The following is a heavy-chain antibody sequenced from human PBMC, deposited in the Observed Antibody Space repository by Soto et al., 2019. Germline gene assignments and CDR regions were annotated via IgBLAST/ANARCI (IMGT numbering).Heavy chain of an antibody. J-gene: IGHJ4*02. D-gene: IGHD3-22*01. Sequence: GASVKVSCKASGGTFSRYAISWVRQAPGQGLEWMGGIIPMFGKANYAQKFQGRVTITADESTSTGYMELRSLRSEDTAVYYCARDGTLYDSSGYYYLYWGQGTLVTVSS. CDR1: GGTFSRYA. CDR2: IIPMFGKA. V-gene: IGHV1-69*13. CDR3: ARDGTLYDSSGYYYLY.